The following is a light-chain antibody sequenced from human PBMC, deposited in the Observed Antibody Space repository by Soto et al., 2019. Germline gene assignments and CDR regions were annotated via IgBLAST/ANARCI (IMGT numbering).Light chain of an antibody. Sequence: QSVLTQPASVSGSPGQSITISCTGTSTDIGSYNYVSWYQQHPGKAPKLMIYEVSNRPSGVSNRFSGSKSGNTASLTISGLQAEDEADYYCQSYDNSLSGPVVFGGGTKLTVL. J-gene: IGLJ3*02. CDR3: QSYDNSLSGPVV. CDR2: EVS. CDR1: STDIGSYNY. V-gene: IGLV2-14*01.